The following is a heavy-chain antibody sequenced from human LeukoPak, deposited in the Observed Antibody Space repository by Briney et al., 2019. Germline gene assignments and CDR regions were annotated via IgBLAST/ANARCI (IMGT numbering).Heavy chain of an antibody. Sequence: GESLKISCKASGYSFASYWIGWVRQMSGKGLEWMAIIHPNDASTIYSPSFQGQVTISADKSISTAYLQWSSLKASDTAMYYCARQGSIGFGPWGQGTLVTVSS. CDR1: GYSFASYW. J-gene: IGHJ5*02. CDR2: IHPNDAST. CDR3: ARQGSIGFGP. V-gene: IGHV5-51*01.